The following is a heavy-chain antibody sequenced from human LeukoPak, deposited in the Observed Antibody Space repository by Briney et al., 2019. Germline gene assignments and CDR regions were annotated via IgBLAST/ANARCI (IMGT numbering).Heavy chain of an antibody. D-gene: IGHD5-12*01. J-gene: IGHJ4*02. V-gene: IGHV3-72*01. Sequence: SGGSLRLSCAASGFTFSDHYMDWVRQAPGKGLEWVGRTRNKANSYTTGYAASVKGRFTISRDDSKNSLYLQMNSLKTEDTAVYYCARVGSGYDLDYWGQGTLVTVSS. CDR1: GFTFSDHY. CDR3: ARVGSGYDLDY. CDR2: TRNKANSYTT.